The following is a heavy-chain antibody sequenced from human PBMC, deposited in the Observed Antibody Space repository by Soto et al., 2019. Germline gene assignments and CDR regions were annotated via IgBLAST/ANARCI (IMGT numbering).Heavy chain of an antibody. V-gene: IGHV1-3*01. CDR3: ARDQSSLAYCSSTSCYRGSYGMDV. D-gene: IGHD2-2*02. Sequence: ASVKVSCKASGYTFTSYAMHWVRQAPGQRLEWMGWINAGNGNTKYSQKFQGRVTITRDTSASTAYMELSSLRSEDTAVYYCARDQSSLAYCSSTSCYRGSYGMDVWGQGTTVTV. J-gene: IGHJ6*02. CDR1: GYTFTSYA. CDR2: INAGNGNT.